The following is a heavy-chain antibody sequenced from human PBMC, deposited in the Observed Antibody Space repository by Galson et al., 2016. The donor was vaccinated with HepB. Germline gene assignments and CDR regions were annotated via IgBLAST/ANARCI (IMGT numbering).Heavy chain of an antibody. CDR1: GYTFTSDG. J-gene: IGHJ4*02. CDR2: ISPYNGNT. D-gene: IGHD7-27*01. V-gene: IGHV1-18*01. CDR3: AREGGTGDLYFDY. Sequence: SVKVSCKASGYTFTSDGISWVRQAPGQGLEWMGWISPYNGNTNYAQKYQGRVTMTRDTSTGTVYMELRSLRSDDTAVYYCAREGGTGDLYFDYWGQGSLVTVSS.